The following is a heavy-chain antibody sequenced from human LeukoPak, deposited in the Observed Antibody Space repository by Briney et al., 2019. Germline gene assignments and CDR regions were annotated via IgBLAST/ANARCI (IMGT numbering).Heavy chain of an antibody. CDR3: AKDRYGSGSSYRPLSYYCYGMDV. D-gene: IGHD3-10*01. Sequence: PGGSLRLSCAVSGITLSNYGMSWVRQAPGKGLEWMAVISYDGSNKYYADSVKGRFTISRDNSKNTLYLQMNSLRAEDTAVYYCAKDRYGSGSSYRPLSYYCYGMDVWGQGTTVTVSS. J-gene: IGHJ6*02. V-gene: IGHV3-30*18. CDR2: ISYDGSNK. CDR1: GITLSNYG.